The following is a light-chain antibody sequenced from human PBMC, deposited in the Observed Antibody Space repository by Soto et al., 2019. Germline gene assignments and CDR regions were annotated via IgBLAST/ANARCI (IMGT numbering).Light chain of an antibody. CDR3: QQYDKWPRT. J-gene: IGKJ1*01. CDR2: GAS. CDR1: QSVSSN. V-gene: IGKV3-15*01. Sequence: VMTQSPATLSVSPGERAALSCRASQSVSSNLAWYQQTRGQAPRLLIYGASTRATGVPARFSGSGSGTEFTLTISNLQSEDFAVYHCQQYDKWPRTFGQGTKVDIK.